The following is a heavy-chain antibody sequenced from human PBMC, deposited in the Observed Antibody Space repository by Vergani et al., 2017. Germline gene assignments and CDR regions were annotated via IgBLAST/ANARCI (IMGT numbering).Heavy chain of an antibody. CDR1: GYTFTSYY. CDR3: ARDLSVLGYCSSTSCYNGMDV. J-gene: IGHJ6*02. V-gene: IGHV1-46*03. Sequence: QVQLVQSGAEVKKPGASVKVSCKASGYTFTSYYMHWVRQAPGQGLEWMGIINPSGGSTSYARKFQGRVTMTRDTSTSTVYMELSSLRSEDTAVYYCARDLSVLGYCSSTSCYNGMDVWGQGTTVTVSS. D-gene: IGHD2-2*02. CDR2: INPSGGST.